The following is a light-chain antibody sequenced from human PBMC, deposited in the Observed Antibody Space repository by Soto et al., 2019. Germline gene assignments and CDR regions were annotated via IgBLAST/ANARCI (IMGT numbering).Light chain of an antibody. CDR1: QSISSY. J-gene: IGKJ1*01. CDR2: AAS. CDR3: QQSYSSPPT. V-gene: IGKV1-39*01. Sequence: DIQMTQSPSSLSASVGDRVTITCRASQSISSYVNWYQQKAGKAPKLLIYAASSLQSGVPPRFSASGSGTDFTLTISSLQPEDFATYYCQQSYSSPPTFGQGTKVEI.